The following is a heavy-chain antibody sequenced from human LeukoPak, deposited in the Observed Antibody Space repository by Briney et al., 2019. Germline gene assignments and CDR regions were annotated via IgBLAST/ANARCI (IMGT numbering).Heavy chain of an antibody. Sequence: GGSLRLSCTASRFTFSLYNMICLRQAPGKGLEWVSSISSSSSYIYYADSVKGRFTISRDNAKNSLYLQMNSLRAEETSVYYCTRGYYSSTSCLYYFYYWGQGTLVTVSS. CDR1: RFTFSLYN. D-gene: IGHD2-2*01. CDR2: ISSSSSYI. CDR3: TRGYYSSTSCLYYFYY. J-gene: IGHJ4*02. V-gene: IGHV3-21*01.